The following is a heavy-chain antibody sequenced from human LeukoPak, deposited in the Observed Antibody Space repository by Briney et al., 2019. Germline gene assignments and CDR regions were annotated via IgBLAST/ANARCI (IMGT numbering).Heavy chain of an antibody. V-gene: IGHV5-51*01. CDR3: ARQSSGWSPYYYSGMDV. D-gene: IGHD6-19*01. CDR1: GYSFTSYW. J-gene: IGHJ6*04. Sequence: GESLKISCKGSGYSFTSYWIGWVRQMPGKGLEWMGMIYPGDSDTRYSPSFQGQFTISADKSISTAYLQCSSLKASDTAMYYCARQSSGWSPYYYSGMDVWGKGTTVTISS. CDR2: IYPGDSDT.